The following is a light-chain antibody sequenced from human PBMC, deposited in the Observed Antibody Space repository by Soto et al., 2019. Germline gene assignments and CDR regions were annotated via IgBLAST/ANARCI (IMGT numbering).Light chain of an antibody. J-gene: IGKJ1*01. CDR2: GAF. CDR3: QKYNSAPWT. V-gene: IGKV1-27*01. CDR1: QHISTH. Sequence: DIKMTQTPSSLSASVGDRISLTCRASQHISTHLAWYQQKPGGVPKLLIYGAFKLQSGVPSRFSGFGSGTEFILTINSLQPEDVATYYCQKYNSAPWTFGQGTRVEIK.